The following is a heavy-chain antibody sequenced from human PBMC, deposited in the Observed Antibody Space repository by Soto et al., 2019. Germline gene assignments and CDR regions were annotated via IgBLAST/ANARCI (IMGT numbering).Heavy chain of an antibody. V-gene: IGHV1-18*01. CDR3: AREWAGYFDY. CDR2: IGTYNGNT. Sequence: QVQLVQSGAEVKKPGASVKVSCKASGYIFSTYAFSWVRQAPGQGLEWMGWIGTYNGNTYYAQQFQGRVTMTTDTSTNTAYMELRGLRSDDTAVYYCAREWAGYFDYWGQGTLVTVSS. CDR1: GYIFSTYA. D-gene: IGHD1-26*01. J-gene: IGHJ4*02.